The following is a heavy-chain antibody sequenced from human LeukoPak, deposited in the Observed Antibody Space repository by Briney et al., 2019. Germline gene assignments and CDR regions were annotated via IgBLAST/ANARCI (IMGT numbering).Heavy chain of an antibody. CDR2: ISSSSSYI. D-gene: IGHD3-22*01. J-gene: IGHJ3*01. Sequence: GGSLRLSCAASGFTFSTYSLNWVRQAPGKGLEWVSSISSSSSYIYYADSVKGQFTISRDNAKNSLYLQMNSLRAEDTAVYYCARDRNYFDTTAYSPDAFDLWRQGTMVTVSS. V-gene: IGHV3-21*01. CDR1: GFTFSTYS. CDR3: ARDRNYFDTTAYSPDAFDL.